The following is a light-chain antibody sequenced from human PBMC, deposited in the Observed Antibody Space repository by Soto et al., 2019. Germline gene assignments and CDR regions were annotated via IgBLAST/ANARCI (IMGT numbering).Light chain of an antibody. V-gene: IGKV3-15*01. CDR1: QSVSNN. CDR2: GAS. Sequence: EIVLTQSPGTLSLSPGERATLSCRASQSVSNNYLAWYQQKPGQAPRLLIYGASTRATGIPARFSGSGSGTEFTLTISSLQSEDFAVYYCQQYNNWLTWTFGQGTKVDI. J-gene: IGKJ1*01. CDR3: QQYNNWLTWT.